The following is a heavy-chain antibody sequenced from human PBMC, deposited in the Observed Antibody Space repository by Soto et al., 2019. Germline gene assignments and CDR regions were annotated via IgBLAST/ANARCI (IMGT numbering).Heavy chain of an antibody. CDR2: IWSDGSNK. Sequence: QVQLVESGGGVVQPGRSLSLSCAASGFTFSSYGIHWVRQAPGKGLEWVAVIWSDGSNKYYADSVKGRFTISRDNTKNTLYLQMNSLRAEDTAVYYCAREVLVRGMKYHAMDVWGQGTTVTVSS. CDR3: AREVLVRGMKYHAMDV. D-gene: IGHD3-10*01. V-gene: IGHV3-33*01. CDR1: GFTFSSYG. J-gene: IGHJ6*02.